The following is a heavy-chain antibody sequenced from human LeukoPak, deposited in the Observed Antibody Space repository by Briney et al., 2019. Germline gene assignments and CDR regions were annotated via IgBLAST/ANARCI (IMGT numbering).Heavy chain of an antibody. CDR2: ISSSSSYI. D-gene: IGHD6-6*01. V-gene: IGHV3-21*01. CDR1: GFTFSSYA. J-gene: IGHJ4*02. Sequence: GGSLRLSCAASGFTFSSYAMHWVRQAPGKGLEWVSSISSSSSYIYYADSLKGRFTISRDNAKNSLYLQMNSLRAEDTAVYYCAREDSSSLDYWGQGTLVTVSS. CDR3: AREDSSSLDY.